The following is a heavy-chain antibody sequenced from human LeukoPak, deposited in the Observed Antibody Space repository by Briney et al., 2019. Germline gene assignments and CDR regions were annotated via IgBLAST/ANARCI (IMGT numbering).Heavy chain of an antibody. CDR3: ARLKVLRYFDLFDP. J-gene: IGHJ5*02. D-gene: IGHD3-9*01. Sequence: GASVKVSCKASGGTFSSSAISWVRQAPGQGLEWMGGIIPTFGTTNYAQKFQGRVTITTDESTGTAYMELSSLRSEDTAVYYCARLKVLRYFDLFDPWGQGTLVTVSS. V-gene: IGHV1-69*05. CDR1: GGTFSSSA. CDR2: IIPTFGTT.